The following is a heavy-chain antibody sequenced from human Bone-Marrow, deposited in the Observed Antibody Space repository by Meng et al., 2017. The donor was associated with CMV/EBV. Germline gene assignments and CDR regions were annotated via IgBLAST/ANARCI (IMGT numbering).Heavy chain of an antibody. CDR1: FTVSNAW. V-gene: IGHV3-15*01. CDR3: ITESDYCSSSSCSLRY. D-gene: IGHD2-2*01. J-gene: IGHJ4*02. CDR2: IKSKTDGGTT. Sequence: FTVSNAWMSWVRQSPGKGLEWVGRIKSKTDGGTTDYAAPVKGRFTISRDDSKNTVYLQMNSLKTEDTAVYYCITESDYCSSSSCSLRYWGQGTLVTVSS.